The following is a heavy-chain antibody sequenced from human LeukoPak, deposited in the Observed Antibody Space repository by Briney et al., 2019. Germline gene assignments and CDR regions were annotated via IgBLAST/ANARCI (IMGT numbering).Heavy chain of an antibody. CDR2: ISGSGGST. D-gene: IGHD6-13*01. CDR3: AKARSSSCQGDY. J-gene: IGHJ4*02. CDR1: GFTFSSYA. Sequence: RAGGSLRLSCAASGFTFSSYAMSWVRQAPGKGLEWVSAISGSGGSTYYADSVKGRFTISRDNSKNTLYLQMNSLRAEDTAVYYCAKARSSSCQGDYWGQGTLVTVSS. V-gene: IGHV3-23*01.